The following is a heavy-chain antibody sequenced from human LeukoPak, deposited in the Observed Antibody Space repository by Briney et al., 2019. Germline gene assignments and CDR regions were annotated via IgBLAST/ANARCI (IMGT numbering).Heavy chain of an antibody. D-gene: IGHD6-13*01. CDR3: AKADSSSWYFDY. CDR1: GFTFSSYG. J-gene: IGHJ4*02. V-gene: IGHV3-30*02. CDR2: IRYDGSNK. Sequence: GGSLRLSCAASGFTFSSYGMHWVRQAPGKGLEWVAFIRYDGSNKYYADSVKGRFTISRDNSKNTLYLQMNSLRAEDTAVYYCAKADSSSWYFDYWGQGTLVTVSS.